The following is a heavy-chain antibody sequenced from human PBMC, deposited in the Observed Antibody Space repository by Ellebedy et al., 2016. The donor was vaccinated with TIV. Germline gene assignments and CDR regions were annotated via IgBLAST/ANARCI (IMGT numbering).Heavy chain of an antibody. CDR1: GFAFSTYT. Sequence: GESLKISCAVSGFAFSTYTMHWVRQAPDKGLEWVVIISYDGINTHSADSVKGRFTISRDNSKNTLYLQMNNLRPDDTAVYYCARTPEYSSVWFFDYWGQGALVSVSS. D-gene: IGHD6-19*01. V-gene: IGHV3-30*04. CDR2: ISYDGINT. CDR3: ARTPEYSSVWFFDY. J-gene: IGHJ4*02.